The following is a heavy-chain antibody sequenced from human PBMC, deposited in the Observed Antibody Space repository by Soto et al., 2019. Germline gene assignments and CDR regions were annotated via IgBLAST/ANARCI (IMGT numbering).Heavy chain of an antibody. CDR3: ARDRFYGGNGDWFDP. V-gene: IGHV1-69*08. CDR2: IIPILGIA. D-gene: IGHD4-17*01. J-gene: IGHJ5*02. CDR1: GGTFSSYT. Sequence: QVQLVQSGAEVKKPGSSVKVSCKASGGTFSSYTISWVRQAPGQGLEWMGRIIPILGIANYAQKFQGRVTITADKSTSTAYIELSSLRSEDTAVYYCARDRFYGGNGDWFDPWGQGTLVTVSS.